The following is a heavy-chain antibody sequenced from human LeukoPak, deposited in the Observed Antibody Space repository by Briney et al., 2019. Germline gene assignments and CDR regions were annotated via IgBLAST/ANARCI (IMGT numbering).Heavy chain of an antibody. Sequence: SETLSLTCTVSGGSISNDYWSWIRQPAGKGPEWIGRLYTGGSTDYNPSLRSRVTMSVDTSKNQFSLNLSSVTAADTAVYYCARDRPSIAVAGSAFDIWGQGTMVTVSS. V-gene: IGHV4-4*07. D-gene: IGHD6-19*01. J-gene: IGHJ3*02. CDR1: GGSISNDY. CDR3: ARDRPSIAVAGSAFDI. CDR2: LYTGGST.